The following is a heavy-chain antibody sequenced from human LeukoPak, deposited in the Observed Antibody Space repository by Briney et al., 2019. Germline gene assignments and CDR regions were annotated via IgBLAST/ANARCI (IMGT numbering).Heavy chain of an antibody. V-gene: IGHV3-64D*06. CDR1: GFIFSNYA. Sequence: GGSLRLSCSASGFIFSNYAMHWVRQAPGKGLEYVSAISSNGGSTYYADSVKGRFTISRDNSKNTLYLQMSSLRAEDTAVYYCVKGKGIAVTSLDYWGQGTVVTVSS. D-gene: IGHD6-19*01. CDR2: ISSNGGST. J-gene: IGHJ4*02. CDR3: VKGKGIAVTSLDY.